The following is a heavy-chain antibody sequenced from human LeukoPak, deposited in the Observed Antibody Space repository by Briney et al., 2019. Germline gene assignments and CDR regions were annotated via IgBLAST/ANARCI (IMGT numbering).Heavy chain of an antibody. J-gene: IGHJ4*02. CDR3: ARDRLHYDSLTGYPAD. V-gene: IGHV3-21*01. CDR1: GFTFRSYN. Sequence: GGSLRLSCAASGFTFRSYNMNWVRQAPGKGLEWVSSISSSSINIYYADSVKGRFTISRDNSKNTLYLQMNSLRAEDTAVYYCARDRLHYDSLTGYPADWGQGTLVTVSS. CDR2: ISSSSINI. D-gene: IGHD3-9*01.